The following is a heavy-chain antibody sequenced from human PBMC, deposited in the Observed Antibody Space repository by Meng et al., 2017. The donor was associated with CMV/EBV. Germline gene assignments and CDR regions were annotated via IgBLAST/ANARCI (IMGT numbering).Heavy chain of an antibody. V-gene: IGHV1-46*01. CDR2: INPSGGST. D-gene: IGHD2-21*02. Sequence: ASSKVSCKASGYTVTSYYMLCVRQAPGQGLEWMGIINPSGGSTRYEQKFQGRVTMTRDTSTSTVYMELSSMRSEDTAVYYCARAGDGDAHFDYWGQGTLVTVSS. CDR3: ARAGDGDAHFDY. CDR1: GYTVTSYY. J-gene: IGHJ4*02.